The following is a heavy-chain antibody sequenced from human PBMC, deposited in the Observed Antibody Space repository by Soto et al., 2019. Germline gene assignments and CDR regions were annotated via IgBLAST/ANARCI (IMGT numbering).Heavy chain of an antibody. CDR2: ISYDGSNK. CDR3: ARGGYYDFWSGLGSTYGMDV. Sequence: GGSLRLSCAASGFTFSSYGMHWVRQAPGKGLEWVAVISYDGSNKYYADSVKGRFTISRDNSKNTLYLQMNSLRAEDTAVYYCARGGYYDFWSGLGSTYGMDVWGQGTTVTVSS. D-gene: IGHD3-3*01. V-gene: IGHV3-30*03. J-gene: IGHJ6*02. CDR1: GFTFSSYG.